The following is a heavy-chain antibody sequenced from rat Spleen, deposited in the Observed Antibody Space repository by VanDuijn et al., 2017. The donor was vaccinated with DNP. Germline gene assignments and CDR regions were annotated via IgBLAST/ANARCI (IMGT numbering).Heavy chain of an antibody. CDR1: RFTFSDYN. V-gene: IGHV5S10*01. CDR3: AKDRQGGYAMDA. Sequence: EVQLVESGGGLVQPGRSLKLSCAASRFTFSDYNMAWVRQAPKKGLEWVATIIYDGSRTSYRDSVKGRFTISRDNAENTIYLQMNSLRSEDTATYYCAKDRQGGYAMDAWGQGTSVTVSS. CDR2: IIYDGSRT. J-gene: IGHJ4*01.